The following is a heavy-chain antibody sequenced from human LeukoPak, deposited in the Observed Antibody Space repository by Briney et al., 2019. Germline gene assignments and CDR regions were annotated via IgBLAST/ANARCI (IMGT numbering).Heavy chain of an antibody. J-gene: IGHJ4*02. Sequence: ASVKVSCKVSGYTLTELSMHWVRQAPGKGLEWMGGFDPEDGETIYAQKFQGRVTITADKSTSTAYMELSSLRSEDTAVYYCAREEYYYDSSGYYPLDYWGQGTLVTVSS. CDR1: GYTLTELS. CDR2: FDPEDGET. CDR3: AREEYYYDSSGYYPLDY. V-gene: IGHV1-24*01. D-gene: IGHD3-22*01.